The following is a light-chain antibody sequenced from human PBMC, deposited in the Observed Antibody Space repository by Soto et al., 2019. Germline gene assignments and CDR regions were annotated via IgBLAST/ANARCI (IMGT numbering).Light chain of an antibody. V-gene: IGLV1-40*01. CDR3: QSYDSSLSGSVV. J-gene: IGLJ2*01. Sequence: QSVLTQPPSVSGAPGQRVTISCTGSSSNIGAGYDVHWYQQLPGTAPKLLIYGNSNRPSGVPDRFSGSKSGTSASLAITGLKAEDEADYYCQSYDSSLSGSVVFGGGTKPTVL. CDR1: SSNIGAGYD. CDR2: GNS.